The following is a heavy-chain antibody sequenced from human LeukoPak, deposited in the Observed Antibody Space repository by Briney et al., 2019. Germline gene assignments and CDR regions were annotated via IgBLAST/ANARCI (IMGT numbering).Heavy chain of an antibody. Sequence: SETLSLTCAVSGGSISSSNRWSWVRQPPGKGLEWIGEIYHSGTANYNPSLKSRVTISVDKSKNQFSLKLSSVTAADTAVYYCARAPNWKHFDYWGQGTLVTVSS. CDR1: GGSISSSNR. CDR3: ARAPNWKHFDY. CDR2: IYHSGTA. V-gene: IGHV4-4*02. J-gene: IGHJ4*02. D-gene: IGHD1-1*01.